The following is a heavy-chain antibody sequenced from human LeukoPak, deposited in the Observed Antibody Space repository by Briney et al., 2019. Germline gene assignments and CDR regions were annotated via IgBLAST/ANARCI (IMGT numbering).Heavy chain of an antibody. CDR3: ARAPYTIIATGFYFSYGMDV. CDR2: ISGSGDST. V-gene: IGHV3-23*01. J-gene: IGHJ6*02. D-gene: IGHD6-13*01. Sequence: GSLTLTGAASGFTFSSYAVSWLRQAPGKGLEWISDISGSGDSTYYADSAKGPLTISRANSKKTLSLQMNSLRAEDTAVYHWARAPYTIIATGFYFSYGMDVWGQGTTVTVSS. CDR1: GFTFSSYA.